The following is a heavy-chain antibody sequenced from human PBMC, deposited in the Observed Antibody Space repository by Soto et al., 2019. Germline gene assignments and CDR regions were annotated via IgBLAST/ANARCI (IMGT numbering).Heavy chain of an antibody. D-gene: IGHD2-15*01. J-gene: IGHJ1*01. Sequence: QPXGSLRLSCAAAGFTVSSQSMTWVRQAPGKGLEWVSILWSAGLTYYADSVRGRFTISRDNSRNTLYLQMNSLRAEDSAVYYCARELPPDLWGQGTLVTVSS. V-gene: IGHV3-53*01. CDR1: GFTVSSQS. CDR2: LWSAGLT. CDR3: ARELPPDL.